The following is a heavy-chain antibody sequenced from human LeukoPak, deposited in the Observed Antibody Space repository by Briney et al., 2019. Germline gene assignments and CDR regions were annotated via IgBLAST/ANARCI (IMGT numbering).Heavy chain of an antibody. D-gene: IGHD3-10*01. CDR2: IIPIFGTA. V-gene: IGHV1-69*05. CDR1: GGTFSSYA. J-gene: IGHJ4*02. CDR3: ARGPGTNIDY. Sequence: SVKVSCKASGGTFSSYAISWVRQAPGQGLEWMGGIIPIFGTANYAQKFQGRITMTRGTSTSTVYMELSSLRSEDTAVYYCARGPGTNIDYWGQGTLVTVSS.